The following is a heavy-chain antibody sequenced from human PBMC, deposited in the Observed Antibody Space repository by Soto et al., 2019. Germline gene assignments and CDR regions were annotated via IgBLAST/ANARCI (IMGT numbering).Heavy chain of an antibody. D-gene: IGHD6-13*01. Sequence: QLQLQESGPGLVKPSETLSLTCTVSGGSISSSSYYWGWIRQPPGKGLEWIGSIYYSGSTYYNPSLKSRVTISVDTSKNHFSLKLSSVTAADTAVYYCARPGKRGSWYLFDYWGQGTLVTVSS. CDR1: GGSISSSSYY. V-gene: IGHV4-39*02. J-gene: IGHJ4*02. CDR2: IYYSGST. CDR3: ARPGKRGSWYLFDY.